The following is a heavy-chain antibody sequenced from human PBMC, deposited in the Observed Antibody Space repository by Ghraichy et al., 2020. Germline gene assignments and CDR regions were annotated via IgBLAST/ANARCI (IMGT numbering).Heavy chain of an antibody. CDR2: INSDGSST. Sequence: GGSLRLSCAASGFTFSSYWMHWVRQAPGKGLVWVSRINSDGSSTSYADSVKGRFTISRDNAKKTLYQQMNSLRAEDTAVYYWARAVPAGLADYWGQGTLVTVSS. CDR1: GFTFSSYW. CDR3: ARAVPAGLADY. V-gene: IGHV3-74*01. J-gene: IGHJ4*02. D-gene: IGHD1-14*01.